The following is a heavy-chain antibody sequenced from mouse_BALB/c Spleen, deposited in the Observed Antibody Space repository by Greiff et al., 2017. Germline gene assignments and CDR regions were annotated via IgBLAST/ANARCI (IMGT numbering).Heavy chain of an antibody. CDR2: INPSNGRT. Sequence: QVQLQQPGAELVKPGASVKLSCKASGYTFTSYWMHWVKQRPGQGLEWIGEINPSNGRTNYNEKFKSKATLTVDKSSSTAYMQLSSLTSEDSAVFYCARSLRLRRYAMDYWGQGTSVTVSS. CDR1: GYTFTSYW. CDR3: ARSLRLRRYAMDY. D-gene: IGHD2-4*01. J-gene: IGHJ4*01. V-gene: IGHV1S81*02.